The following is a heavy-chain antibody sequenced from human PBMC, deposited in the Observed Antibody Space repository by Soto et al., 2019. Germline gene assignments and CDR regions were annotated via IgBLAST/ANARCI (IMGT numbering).Heavy chain of an antibody. D-gene: IGHD1-1*01. CDR3: ARCDTPVQHRYPFDD. CDR1: GYTFTGYY. J-gene: IGHJ4*01. CDR2: MKSNSGGT. V-gene: IGHV1-2*02. Sequence: SVKVSCKASGYTFTGYYMHWVRQAPGQGLEWMGWMKSNSGGTNCAQKFQGRITKTTDTSISTAYRERSRLRSDDTTVYYCARCDTPVQHRYPFDDWGQGTLVTVSS.